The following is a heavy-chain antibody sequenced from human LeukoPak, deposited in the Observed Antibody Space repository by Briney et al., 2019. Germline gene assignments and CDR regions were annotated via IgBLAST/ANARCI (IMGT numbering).Heavy chain of an antibody. V-gene: IGHV3-53*01. D-gene: IGHD3-22*01. CDR1: GFTFSNAW. CDR2: IYSGGST. J-gene: IGHJ3*02. Sequence: GGSLRLSCAASGFTFSNAWMSWVRQAPGKGLERVSVIYSGGSTYYADSVKGRFTISRDNSKNTLYLQMNSLRAEDTAVYYCARDSIGYYYDSSGSDAFDIWGQGTMVTVSS. CDR3: ARDSIGYYYDSSGSDAFDI.